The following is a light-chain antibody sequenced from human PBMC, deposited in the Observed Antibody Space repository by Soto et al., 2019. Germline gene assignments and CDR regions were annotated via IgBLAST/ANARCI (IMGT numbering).Light chain of an antibody. Sequence: QSVLTQPPSASGTPGQRVTISCSGSSSNIGSISVDWYQHLPGTAPKLLIYSDYQRPSGVPDRFSGSKSGTSASLAISGLQSEDDADYYCAAWDDSLNGLYVVGTGTKVTVL. V-gene: IGLV1-44*01. J-gene: IGLJ1*01. CDR3: AAWDDSLNGLYV. CDR2: SDY. CDR1: SSNIGSIS.